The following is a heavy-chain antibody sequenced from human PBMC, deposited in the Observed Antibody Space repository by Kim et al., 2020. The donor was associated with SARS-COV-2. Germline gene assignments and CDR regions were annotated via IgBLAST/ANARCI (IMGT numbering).Heavy chain of an antibody. CDR2: ISDDGNSK. Sequence: GGSLRLSCAASGFTFSQYPMHWVRQAPGKGLEWVAFISDDGNSKYYTDSVKGRFTISRDNSKNTLYLQTNGLTTDDTAVFYSARPNPLSIFSSFIFYS. CDR1: GFTFSQYP. V-gene: IGHV3-30-3*01. J-gene: IGHJ5*01. CDR3: ARPNPLSIFSSFIFYS.